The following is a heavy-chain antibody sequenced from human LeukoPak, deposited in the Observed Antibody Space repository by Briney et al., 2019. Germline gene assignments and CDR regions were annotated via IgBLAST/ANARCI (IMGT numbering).Heavy chain of an antibody. J-gene: IGHJ4*02. CDR3: ARATALKGAAAGPLDG. V-gene: IGHV4-39*01. D-gene: IGHD6-13*01. CDR2: IYYSGST. CDR1: GGSILGSTYY. Sequence: PSETLSLTCTVSGGSILGSTYYWAWIRQPLGKGLEWIGSIYYSGSTYYNPSLKSRVTISVDTSKNQFSLKLSSVTAADTAVYYCARATALKGAAAGPLDGWGQGTLVTVSS.